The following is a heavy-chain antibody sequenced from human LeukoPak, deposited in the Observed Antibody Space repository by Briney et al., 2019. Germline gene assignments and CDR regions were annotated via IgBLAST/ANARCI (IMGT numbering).Heavy chain of an antibody. J-gene: IGHJ4*02. D-gene: IGHD3-10*01. CDR2: MNPNSGNT. CDR1: GYTFTNYD. Sequence: ASVKVSCKASGYTFTNYDINWVRQASGQGLEWMGWMNPNSGNTGSAQKFQGRVTMTSNTSISTAYMELSSLRSEDTAVYYCARFWELLGGWGQGTLVTVSS. CDR3: ARFWELLGG. V-gene: IGHV1-8*01.